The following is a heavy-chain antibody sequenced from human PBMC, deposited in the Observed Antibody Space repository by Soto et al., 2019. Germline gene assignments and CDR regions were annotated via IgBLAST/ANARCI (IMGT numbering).Heavy chain of an antibody. CDR3: ARLQAAVPHY. V-gene: IGHV4-39*01. Sequence: QVQLQESGPGLVMPSETLSLTCSVSGDSISGSPYFWGWIRQPPGKRLEWIGSIFYDGYTLYTPSLXCRVTISVDTSKNQFSLKLTSVAAADTAIYFCARLQAAVPHYWGQGILVTVSS. CDR1: GDSISGSPYF. D-gene: IGHD6-13*01. J-gene: IGHJ4*02. CDR2: IFYDGYT.